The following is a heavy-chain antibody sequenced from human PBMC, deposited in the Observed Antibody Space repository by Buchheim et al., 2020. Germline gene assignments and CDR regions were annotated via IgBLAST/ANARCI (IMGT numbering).Heavy chain of an antibody. CDR2: ISGSGVNT. V-gene: IGHV3-23*01. CDR1: GFTFSSYA. Sequence: EVQLLESGGGLLQPGGSLRLSCAASGFTFSSYAMSWVRQAPGKGLEWVSAISGSGVNTYYADSVKGRFTISRDNSKNTVSRQMNGLRAEDTAVYYCAKGSGSHYGDFDYWGQGTL. CDR3: AKGSGSHYGDFDY. D-gene: IGHD1-26*01. J-gene: IGHJ4*02.